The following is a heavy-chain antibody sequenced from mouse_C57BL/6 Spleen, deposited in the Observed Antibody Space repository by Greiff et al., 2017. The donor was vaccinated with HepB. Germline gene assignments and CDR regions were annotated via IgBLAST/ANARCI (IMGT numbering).Heavy chain of an antibody. CDR3: ARENIYYGSTPYFDV. J-gene: IGHJ1*03. Sequence: QVQLQQPGAELVRPGSSVKLSCKASGYTFTSYWMHWVKQRPIQGLEWIGNIDPSDSETHYNQKFKDKATLTVDKSSSTAYMQLSSLTSEDSAVYYRARENIYYGSTPYFDVWGTGTTVTVSS. V-gene: IGHV1-52*01. CDR2: IDPSDSET. D-gene: IGHD1-1*01. CDR1: GYTFTSYW.